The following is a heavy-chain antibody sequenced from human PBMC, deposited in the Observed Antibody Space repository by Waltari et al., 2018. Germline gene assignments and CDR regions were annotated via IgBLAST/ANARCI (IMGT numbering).Heavy chain of an antibody. CDR2: IIPHNWNT. Sequence: VQLEQSKAEVKQSGASVEVSCKASGSTLPSYGITWGRQAAGQGLEWLGWIIPHNWNTNSAQRFQDRVTMTTDTSTNTAYMELRSLRPDDTAVYFCARDVDAAMVAFDYWGQGTLVTVSS. J-gene: IGHJ4*02. V-gene: IGHV1-18*01. CDR3: ARDVDAAMVAFDY. D-gene: IGHD5-18*01. CDR1: GSTLPSYG.